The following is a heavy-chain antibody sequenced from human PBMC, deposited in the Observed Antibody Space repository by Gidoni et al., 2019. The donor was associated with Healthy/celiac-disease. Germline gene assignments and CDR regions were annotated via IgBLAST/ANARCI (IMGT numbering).Heavy chain of an antibody. CDR1: GFSLSTSGVG. J-gene: IGHJ4*02. Sequence: QITLKESGPTLVKPTQTLTLTCTFSGFSLSTSGVGGGWIRQPPVKALELLALIYWNDDKRYSPSLKSRLTITKDTSKNQVVLTMTNMDPVDTATYYCAHTYDGIAVAGTGFDYWGQGTLVTVSS. V-gene: IGHV2-5*01. D-gene: IGHD6-19*01. CDR2: IYWNDDK. CDR3: AHTYDGIAVAGTGFDY.